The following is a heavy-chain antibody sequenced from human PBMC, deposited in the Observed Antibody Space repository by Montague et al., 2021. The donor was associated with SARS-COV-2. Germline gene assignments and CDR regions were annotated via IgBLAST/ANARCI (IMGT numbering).Heavy chain of an antibody. Sequence: TLSLTCNVSGGSISTSEYYWGWIRQSPGKGLEWIGCVYFSGTTYFNPSLETRTTISIDTSKSQFSLKLRSVTAADTAVYYCVRAADNYYPSGPIVDFDLWGLGTLVTVSS. CDR3: VRAADNYYPSGPIVDFDL. D-gene: IGHD3-10*01. CDR1: GGSISTSEYY. J-gene: IGHJ4*02. V-gene: IGHV4-30-4*08. CDR2: VYFSGTT.